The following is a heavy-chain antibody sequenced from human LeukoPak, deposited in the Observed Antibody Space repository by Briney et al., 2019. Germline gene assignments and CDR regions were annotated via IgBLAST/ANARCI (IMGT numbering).Heavy chain of an antibody. CDR1: GFTVSSNY. Sequence: GGSLRLSCAASGFTVSSNYMSWVRQAPGKGLEWVSVICANDGNTCYADAVKGRFTISRDNSKDTLYLQMDSLRAEDTAVYYCAKGSGSSCYSPCDYWGQGILVTVSS. D-gene: IGHD2-15*01. V-gene: IGHV3-23*01. CDR3: AKGSGSSCYSPCDY. CDR2: ICANDGNT. J-gene: IGHJ4*02.